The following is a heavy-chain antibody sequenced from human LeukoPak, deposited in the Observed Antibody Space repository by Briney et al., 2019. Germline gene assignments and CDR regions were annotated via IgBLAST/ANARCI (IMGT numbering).Heavy chain of an antibody. CDR2: IYSGGMT. CDR3: ASQQLVWRGGAFDI. CDR1: GFSVSSNY. J-gene: IGHJ3*02. V-gene: IGHV3-53*01. D-gene: IGHD6-13*01. Sequence: GGSLRLSCAASGFSVSSNYMSWVRQAPGKGLEWVSVIYSGGMTYYTDSVKGRFTISRDNSKNTLYLQMNSLRAEDTAVYYCASQQLVWRGGAFDIWGQGTMVTVSS.